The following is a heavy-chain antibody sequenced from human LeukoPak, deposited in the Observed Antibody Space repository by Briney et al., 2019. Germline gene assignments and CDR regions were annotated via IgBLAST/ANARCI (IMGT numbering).Heavy chain of an antibody. V-gene: IGHV1-2*02. Sequence: HWASVNVSCTASGYTFTGYYMHWVRQVPGQGLEWMGWINPNSGGTNYAQKFQGRVTMTRDTSISTAYMELSRLRSDDTAVYYCARGSPSSSSWYSDYYYYMDVWGKGTTVTVSS. CDR3: ARGSPSSSSWYSDYYYYMDV. J-gene: IGHJ6*03. CDR1: GYTFTGYY. CDR2: INPNSGGT. D-gene: IGHD6-13*01.